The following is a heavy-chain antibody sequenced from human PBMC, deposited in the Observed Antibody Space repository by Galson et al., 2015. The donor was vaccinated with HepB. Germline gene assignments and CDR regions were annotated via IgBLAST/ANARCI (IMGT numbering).Heavy chain of an antibody. V-gene: IGHV3-21*01. D-gene: IGHD6-19*01. Sequence: SLRLSCAAPGFTFSSYSMNWVRQAPGKGLEWVSSISSSSSYIYYADSVKGRFTISRDNAKNSLYLQMNSLRAEDTAVYYCARDSPVGWYYFDYWGQGTLVTVSS. CDR3: ARDSPVGWYYFDY. J-gene: IGHJ4*02. CDR2: ISSSSSYI. CDR1: GFTFSSYS.